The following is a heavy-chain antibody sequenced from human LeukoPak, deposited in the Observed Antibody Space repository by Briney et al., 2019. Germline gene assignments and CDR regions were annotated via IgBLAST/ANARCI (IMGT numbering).Heavy chain of an antibody. Sequence: ASVKVSCKASGYTFTDYYMHWVRQAPGQGLEWMGWINPNSGDTNYSQKFKDRVTMTGDTSISTAYLELSSLRSDDTAVYYCARGITIFGIRYYYYYMDVWGKGTTVTVSS. CDR1: GYTFTDYY. D-gene: IGHD3-3*01. CDR3: ARGITIFGIRYYYYYMDV. J-gene: IGHJ6*03. CDR2: INPNSGDT. V-gene: IGHV1-2*02.